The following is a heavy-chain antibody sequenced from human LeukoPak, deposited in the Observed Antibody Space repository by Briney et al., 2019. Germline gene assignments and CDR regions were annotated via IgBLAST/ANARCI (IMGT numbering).Heavy chain of an antibody. CDR3: ARDSPGIRGLNWFDP. Sequence: SETLSLTCAVYGGSFSGYYWSWIRQPPGKGLEWIGEINHSGSTNYNPSLKSRVTISVDTSKNQFSLKLSSVTAADTAVYYCARDSPGIRGLNWFDPWGQGTLVTVSS. CDR1: GGSFSGYY. V-gene: IGHV4-34*01. CDR2: INHSGST. J-gene: IGHJ5*02. D-gene: IGHD3-10*01.